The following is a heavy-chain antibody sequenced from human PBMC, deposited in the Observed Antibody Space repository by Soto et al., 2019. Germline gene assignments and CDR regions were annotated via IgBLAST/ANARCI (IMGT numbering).Heavy chain of an antibody. CDR2: ISYSGGST. V-gene: IGHV3-23*01. Sequence: EVHLLESGGGLVQPGGSLRLSCVAFEFTFSSYAMSWVRQAPGKGLEWVSAISYSGGSTYYADSVKGRFTISRDNSKNTLYLQMNSLRDEDMAVYYYAKVPTGEMATVFQAFDIWGQGTMVTVSS. D-gene: IGHD4-4*01. J-gene: IGHJ3*02. CDR3: AKVPTGEMATVFQAFDI. CDR1: EFTFSSYA.